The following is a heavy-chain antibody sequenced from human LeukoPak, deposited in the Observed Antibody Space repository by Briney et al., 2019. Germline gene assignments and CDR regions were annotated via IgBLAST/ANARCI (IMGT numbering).Heavy chain of an antibody. CDR3: AHRKNYYDSSVFDN. Sequence: SGPTLVNPTQTLTLTCTFSGFSLNTRGVGVGWIRQPPGRALEWLALIYWGDDRRYSPSLKSRLTITKDTSKNQVVLTMTKMDPVDTATYFCAHRKNYYDSSVFDNWGQGTLVTVSS. CDR2: IYWGDDR. V-gene: IGHV2-5*02. CDR1: GFSLNTRGVG. J-gene: IGHJ4*02. D-gene: IGHD3-22*01.